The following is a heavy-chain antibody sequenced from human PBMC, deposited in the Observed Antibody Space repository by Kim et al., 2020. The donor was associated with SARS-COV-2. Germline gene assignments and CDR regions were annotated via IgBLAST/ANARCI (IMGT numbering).Heavy chain of an antibody. CDR1: VGTFSSYA. J-gene: IGHJ6*02. Sequence: SVKVSCKASVGTFSSYAISWVRQAPGQGLEWMGGIIPIFGTANYAQKFQGRVTITADESTSTAYMELSSLRSEDTAVYYCARAHGGYSSGWPGGMDVWGQGTTVTVSS. CDR2: IIPIFGTA. V-gene: IGHV1-69*13. CDR3: ARAHGGYSSGWPGGMDV. D-gene: IGHD6-19*01.